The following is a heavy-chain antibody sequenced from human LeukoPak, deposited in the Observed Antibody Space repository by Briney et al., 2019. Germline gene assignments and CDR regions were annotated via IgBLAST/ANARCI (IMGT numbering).Heavy chain of an antibody. CDR1: GFTFSSYE. J-gene: IGHJ3*02. V-gene: IGHV3-48*03. Sequence: SGGSLRLSCAASGFTFSSYEMNWVRQAPGKGLEWVSYISSSGSTIYYADSVKGRFTISRDNAKNSLYLQVNSLRAEDTAVYYCASSSGWYEDAFDIWGQGTMVTVSS. CDR2: ISSSGSTI. D-gene: IGHD6-19*01. CDR3: ASSSGWYEDAFDI.